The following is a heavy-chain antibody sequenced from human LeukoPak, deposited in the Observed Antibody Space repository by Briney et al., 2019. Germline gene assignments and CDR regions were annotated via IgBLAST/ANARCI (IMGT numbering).Heavy chain of an antibody. Sequence: PGGSLRLSCAASGFTFSSHWMHWVRQAPGKGLVWVSRINSGGSTTTYADSVKGRFTISRDNANNTLYLQMNSLRAEDTAVYYCARDLDYGGNSNFDYWGQGTLVTVSS. CDR1: GFTFSSHW. CDR2: INSGGSTT. V-gene: IGHV3-74*01. J-gene: IGHJ4*02. CDR3: ARDLDYGGNSNFDY. D-gene: IGHD4-23*01.